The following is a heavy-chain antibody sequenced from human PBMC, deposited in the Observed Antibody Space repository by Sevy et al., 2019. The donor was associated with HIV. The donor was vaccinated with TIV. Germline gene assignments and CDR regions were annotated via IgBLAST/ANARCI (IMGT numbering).Heavy chain of an antibody. CDR3: ARQRASSGYFYFDS. D-gene: IGHD3-22*01. CDR1: GGSISSGDYY. Sequence: SETLSLTCTVSGGSISSGDYYWSWIRQPPGKGLEWIGYIFYSGSTYFNPSLKSRVTISLDTSKSQFSLRLGSVTAADTAVFYCARQRASSGYFYFDSWGQGTLVTVS. V-gene: IGHV4-30-4*01. CDR2: IFYSGST. J-gene: IGHJ4*02.